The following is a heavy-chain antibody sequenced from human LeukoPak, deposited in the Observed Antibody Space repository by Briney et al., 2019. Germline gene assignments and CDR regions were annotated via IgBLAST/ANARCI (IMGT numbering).Heavy chain of an antibody. J-gene: IGHJ4*02. D-gene: IGHD6-13*01. CDR3: AREYSSSWYSPAGYFDY. Sequence: GGSLRLSCAASGFTFSSYWMHWVRQAPGKGLVWDSRINSDGSSTSYADSVKGRFTISRDNAKNTLYLQMNSLRAEDTAVYYCAREYSSSWYSPAGYFDYWGQGTLVTVSS. CDR2: INSDGSST. V-gene: IGHV3-74*01. CDR1: GFTFSSYW.